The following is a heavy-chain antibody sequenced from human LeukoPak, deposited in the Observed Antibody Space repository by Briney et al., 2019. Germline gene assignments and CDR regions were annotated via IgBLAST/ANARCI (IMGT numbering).Heavy chain of an antibody. CDR1: GFTFSNSA. CDR2: IVVASGNT. CDR3: ARRPIVGVPAPIDY. D-gene: IGHD2-2*01. V-gene: IGHV1-58*01. J-gene: IGHJ4*02. Sequence: ASLKVSCKASGFTFSNSAVQCVGQARGQRLGWIGWIVVASGNTNHAQKFQARVTIPRDMSTSTAYMELSTLRSEDTAVYYCARRPIVGVPAPIDYWGQGNLVTVSS.